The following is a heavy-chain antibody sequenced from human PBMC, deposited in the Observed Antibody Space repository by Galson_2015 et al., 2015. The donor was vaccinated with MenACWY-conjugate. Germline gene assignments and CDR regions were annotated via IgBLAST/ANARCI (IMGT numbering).Heavy chain of an antibody. CDR3: ARPSTGGYDVSSDN. CDR1: GYSFTSYW. V-gene: IGHV5-51*03. Sequence: QSGAEVKKPGESLKISCKTSGYSFTSYWIVWVRQLPGKGLELMGTVYPGDSDSRYSPSFQGQVTISADKSINTAYLQWSSLKASDTAMYYCARPSTGGYDVSSDNWGQGTLVTVSS. J-gene: IGHJ4*02. D-gene: IGHD1-14*01. CDR2: VYPGDSDS.